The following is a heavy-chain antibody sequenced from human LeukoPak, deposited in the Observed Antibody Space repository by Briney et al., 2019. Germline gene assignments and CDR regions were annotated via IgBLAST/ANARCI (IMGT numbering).Heavy chain of an antibody. V-gene: IGHV4-59*08. J-gene: IGHJ4*02. Sequence: KASETLSLTCTVSGGSISSYYSSWIRHPPGKGLEWIGYIYYSGSTNYNPSLKSRVTISVDASKNQFSLKLSSGTAADTAVYYCARYPGATIFDYWGQGTLVTVSS. D-gene: IGHD4-17*01. CDR2: IYYSGST. CDR3: ARYPGATIFDY. CDR1: GGSISSYY.